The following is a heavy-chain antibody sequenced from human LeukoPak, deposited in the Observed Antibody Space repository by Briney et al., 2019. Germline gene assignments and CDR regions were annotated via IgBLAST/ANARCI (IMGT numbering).Heavy chain of an antibody. CDR1: GYTFTSYY. CDR2: INPSGDRT. V-gene: IGHV1-46*01. Sequence: ASVKVSCKASGYTFTSYYIHWVRQAPGQGLEWVGIINPSGDRTTYAQKFQGRVTMTRDTSTSTVYMELSSLRSEDTAVYYCARDLSPVGSGGSCPDYWGQGSLVTVSS. D-gene: IGHD2-15*01. CDR3: ARDLSPVGSGGSCPDY. J-gene: IGHJ4*02.